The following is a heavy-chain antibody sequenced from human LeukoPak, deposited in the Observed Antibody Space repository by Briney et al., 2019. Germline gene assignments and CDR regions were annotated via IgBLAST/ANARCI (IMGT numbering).Heavy chain of an antibody. CDR3: ARTTMVRGVIILPHGV. V-gene: IGHV4-34*01. CDR1: GGSFSGYY. CDR2: INHSGST. J-gene: IGHJ4*02. D-gene: IGHD3-10*01. Sequence: SETLSLTCAVYGGSFSGYYWSCIRQPPGKGLEWIGEINHSGSTNYNPSLKSRVTISVDTSKNQFSLKLSSVTAADTAVYYCARTTMVRGVIILPHGVWGQGTLVTVSS.